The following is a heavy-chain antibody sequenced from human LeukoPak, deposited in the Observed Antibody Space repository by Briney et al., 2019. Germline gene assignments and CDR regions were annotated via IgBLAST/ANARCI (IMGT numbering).Heavy chain of an antibody. J-gene: IGHJ4*02. V-gene: IGHV4-38-2*02. CDR2: IYHSGST. D-gene: IGHD3-22*01. CDR1: GYSISSGYH. Sequence: SETLSLTCAVSGYSISSGYHWGWIRQPPGKGLEWIGSIYHSGSTYYNPSLKSRVTISVDTSKNQFSLKLSSVTAADTAVYYCARDRDSSGYYSGWGQGTLVTVSS. CDR3: ARDRDSSGYYSG.